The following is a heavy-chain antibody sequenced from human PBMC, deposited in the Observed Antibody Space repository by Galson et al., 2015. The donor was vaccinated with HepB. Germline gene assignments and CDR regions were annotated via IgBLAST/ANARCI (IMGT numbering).Heavy chain of an antibody. V-gene: IGHV3-23*01. CDR1: GFSFNNYA. Sequence: SLRLSCAASGFSFNNYAMSWVRQAQGKGLEWVSVIGGSGSSTYYADSVKGRFTISRDKSKNTLYLQMNSLRADDTAVYYCAKAYSGSPSDYFDCWGQGTLVTVSS. CDR3: AKAYSGSPSDYFDC. J-gene: IGHJ4*02. CDR2: IGGSGSST. D-gene: IGHD1-26*01.